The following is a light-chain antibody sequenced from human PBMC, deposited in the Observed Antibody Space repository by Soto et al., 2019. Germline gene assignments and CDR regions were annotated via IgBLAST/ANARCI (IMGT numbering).Light chain of an antibody. CDR2: GTS. CDR1: QSVTKGY. Sequence: IVLTQSPGTLSLSPGERATLSCRDSQSVTKGYLAWYQQKPGQAPRVVIYGTSSRATGIPDRFSGSGSGTDFTLTISRLEPEDFAVYFCQLYDNSPPKTFGQGTKVEIK. V-gene: IGKV3-20*01. J-gene: IGKJ2*01. CDR3: QLYDNSPPKT.